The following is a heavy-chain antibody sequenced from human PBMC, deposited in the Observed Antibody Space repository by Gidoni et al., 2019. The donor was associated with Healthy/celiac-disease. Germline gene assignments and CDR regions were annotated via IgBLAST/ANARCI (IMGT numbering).Heavy chain of an antibody. CDR1: GYTFTSYA. CDR2: INAGNGNT. D-gene: IGHD6-19*01. J-gene: IGHJ4*02. Sequence: QVQLVQSGAEVKKPGASVKVSCKASGYTFTSYAMHWVRQAPGQRLEWMGWINAGNGNTKYSQKFQGRVTITRDTSASTAYMELSSLRSEDTAVYYCARGLDSSGWYREFDYWGQGTLVTVSS. CDR3: ARGLDSSGWYREFDY. V-gene: IGHV1-3*01.